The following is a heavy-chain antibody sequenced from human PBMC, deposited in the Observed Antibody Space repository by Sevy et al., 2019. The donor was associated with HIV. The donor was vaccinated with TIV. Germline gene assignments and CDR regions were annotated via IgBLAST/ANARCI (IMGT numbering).Heavy chain of an antibody. CDR2: LSSDGNNK. D-gene: IGHD3-9*01. Sequence: GGSLRLSCAASGFTFSSYGMHWVRQAPGKGLEWVAVLSSDGNNKYYADSVKGRFTISRDNSKNTLYLQMNSLRADDTAMYYCAEEAGYTVDWYPGYWGQGTLVTVSS. CDR1: GFTFSSYG. J-gene: IGHJ4*02. V-gene: IGHV3-30*18. CDR3: AEEAGYTVDWYPGY.